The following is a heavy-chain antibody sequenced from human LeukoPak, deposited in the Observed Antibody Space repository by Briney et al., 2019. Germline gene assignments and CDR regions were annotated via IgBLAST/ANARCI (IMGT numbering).Heavy chain of an antibody. CDR2: IIPIFGTA. V-gene: IGHV1-69*05. D-gene: IGHD1-26*01. J-gene: IGHJ6*03. CDR1: GGTFSSYA. CDR3: ARANTEGRHIVGATQYYYYMDV. Sequence: SVKVSCKASGGTFSSYAISWVRQAPGQGLEWMGRIIPIFGTANYAQKFQGRVTIITDESTSTAYMELSSLRSEDTAVYYCARANTEGRHIVGATQYYYYMDVWGKGTTVTVSS.